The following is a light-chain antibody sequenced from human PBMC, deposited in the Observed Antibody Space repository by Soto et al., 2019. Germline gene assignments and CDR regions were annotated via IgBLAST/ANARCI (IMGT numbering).Light chain of an antibody. CDR2: GAS. CDR1: QTVSSAF. J-gene: IGKJ5*01. CDR3: QQYGSSPIT. Sequence: EIVLTQSPGTLSLSPGERATLSCRASQTVSSAFLAWYQQKPGQAPRLLIYGASNRATGIPDRVSGSGSGTDFTLTISRLEPEDFAVYYCQQYGSSPITFGQGTRLEIK. V-gene: IGKV3-20*01.